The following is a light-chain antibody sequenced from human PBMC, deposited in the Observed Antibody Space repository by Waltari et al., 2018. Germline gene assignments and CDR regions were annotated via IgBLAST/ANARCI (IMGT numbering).Light chain of an antibody. J-gene: IGKJ4*01. CDR1: LSIDDS. V-gene: IGKV3-15*01. CDR2: GAS. CDR3: QQLHSYPVT. Sequence: EIVMTQSPATLSVSRGGSATVSCRASLSIDDSLAWYQQKPGQPPRLLIHGASTRDTGIPVRFSGSGSGTHFTLTISSLQPADFATYYCQQLHSYPVTFGGGTKVETK.